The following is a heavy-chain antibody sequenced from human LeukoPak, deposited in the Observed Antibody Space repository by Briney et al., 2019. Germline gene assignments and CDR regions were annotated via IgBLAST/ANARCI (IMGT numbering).Heavy chain of an antibody. Sequence: WGSLRLSCAASGFTFNSYGMHWVRQAPGKGLEWVAFIRYDGRNKYYADPVNGPFTISSNNSKNTLYMQMNSLRAEDTAVYYCAKYNWNASRDTYFDYWGQGTLVTVSS. CDR2: IRYDGRNK. CDR1: GFTFNSYG. D-gene: IGHD1-20*01. J-gene: IGHJ4*02. V-gene: IGHV3-30*02. CDR3: AKYNWNASRDTYFDY.